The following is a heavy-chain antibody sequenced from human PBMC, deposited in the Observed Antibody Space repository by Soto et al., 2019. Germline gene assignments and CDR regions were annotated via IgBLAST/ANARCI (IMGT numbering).Heavy chain of an antibody. CDR2: IIPIFGTA. CDR1: GGTFSSYA. D-gene: IGHD3-22*01. CDR3: ARVAGDYYDSSGYYFDY. J-gene: IGHJ4*02. Sequence: SVKVSCKASGGTFSSYAVSWVRQAPGQGLEWMGGIIPIFGTANYAQKFQGRVTITADESTSTAYMELSSLRSEDTAVYYCARVAGDYYDSSGYYFDYWGQGTLVTVSS. V-gene: IGHV1-69*13.